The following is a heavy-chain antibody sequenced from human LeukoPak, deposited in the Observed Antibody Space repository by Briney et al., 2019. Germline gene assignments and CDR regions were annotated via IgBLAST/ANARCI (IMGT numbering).Heavy chain of an antibody. D-gene: IGHD3-3*01. CDR1: GYTFTDYH. CDR2: INPNTGGT. V-gene: IGHV1-2*02. Sequence: ASVKVSCKASGYTFTDYHIHRVRQAPGQGLEWMGWINPNTGGTNYAQKFQGRVAMTRDTSITTAYMDLSRLRSDDTAVYCCARDIRPRVESFDYWGQGTLVSVSS. CDR3: ARDIRPRVESFDY. J-gene: IGHJ4*02.